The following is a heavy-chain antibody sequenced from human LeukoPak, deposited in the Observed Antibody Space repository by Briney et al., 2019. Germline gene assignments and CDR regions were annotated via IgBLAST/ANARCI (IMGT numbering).Heavy chain of an antibody. V-gene: IGHV4-31*03. J-gene: IGHJ5*02. CDR1: GGSVSSGGYY. D-gene: IGHD4-17*01. Sequence: SETLSLTCTVSGGSVSSGGYYWSWIRQHPGKGLEWIGYIYYSGSTYYNPSLKSRVTISVDTSKNQFSLQLNSVTPEDTAVYYCARDYGDFNWFDPWGQGTLVTVSS. CDR2: IYYSGST. CDR3: ARDYGDFNWFDP.